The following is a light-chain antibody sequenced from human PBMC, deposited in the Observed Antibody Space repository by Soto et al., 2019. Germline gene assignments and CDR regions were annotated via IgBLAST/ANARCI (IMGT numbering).Light chain of an antibody. CDR2: DAS. V-gene: IGKV3-11*01. CDR3: QQRSNWPST. CDR1: QSVSGY. J-gene: IGKJ4*01. Sequence: EIVLTQSPATLSLSPGNRATLSCRASQSVSGYLAWYQQKPGQAPSLPIYDASNRATGIPARFSGSGSGTDFTLTTTGLVPEDFAVYYCQQRSNWPSTFGGGTKVEI.